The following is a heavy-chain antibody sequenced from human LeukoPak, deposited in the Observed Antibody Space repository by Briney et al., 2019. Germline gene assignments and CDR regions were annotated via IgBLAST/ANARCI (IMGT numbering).Heavy chain of an antibody. CDR1: GGSISTSNSY. Sequence: SETLSLTCAVSGGSISTSNSYWGWIRRPPGKGLEWVGSIYYSGNTYYNPSLKSRVTISVDTSKNQFSLILTSETAADTAVYYCARQTGAGLFILPGGQGTLVTVSS. CDR3: ARQTGAGLFILP. D-gene: IGHD3-3*01. V-gene: IGHV4-39*01. J-gene: IGHJ4*02. CDR2: IYYSGNT.